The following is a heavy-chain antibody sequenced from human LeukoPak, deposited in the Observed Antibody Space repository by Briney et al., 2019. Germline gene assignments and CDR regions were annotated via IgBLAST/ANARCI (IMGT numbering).Heavy chain of an antibody. V-gene: IGHV4-31*03. CDR2: IYYSGST. CDR1: GGSISSGGYY. J-gene: IGHJ5*02. CDR3: ARATGYCSGGSCQKASNWFDP. D-gene: IGHD2-15*01. Sequence: SETLSLTCTVSGGSISSGGYYWSWIRQHPGKGLEWIGYIYYSGSTYYNPSLKSRVTISVDASKNQFSLKLSSVTAADTAVYYCARATGYCSGGSCQKASNWFDPWGQGTLVTVSS.